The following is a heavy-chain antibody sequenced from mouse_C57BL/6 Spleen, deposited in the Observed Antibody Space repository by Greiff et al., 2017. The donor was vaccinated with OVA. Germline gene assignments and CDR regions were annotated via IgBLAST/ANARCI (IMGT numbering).Heavy chain of an antibody. CDR2: IYPGDGDT. Sequence: VQLQQSGPELVKPGASVKISCKASGYAFSSSWMNWVKQRPGKGLEWIGRIYPGDGDTNYNGKFKGKATLTADKSSSTAYMQLSSLTSEDSAVYFCAIYYGNYYAMDYWGKGTSVTVSS. J-gene: IGHJ4*01. CDR1: GYAFSSSW. V-gene: IGHV1-82*01. CDR3: AIYYGNYYAMDY. D-gene: IGHD2-1*01.